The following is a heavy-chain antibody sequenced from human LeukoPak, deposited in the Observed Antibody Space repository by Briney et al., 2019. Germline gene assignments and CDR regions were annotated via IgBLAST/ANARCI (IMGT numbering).Heavy chain of an antibody. CDR3: AKLSAYDQRWLFDY. J-gene: IGHJ4*02. V-gene: IGHV3-23*01. CDR2: ISGSGTGT. D-gene: IGHD5-12*01. Sequence: GGSLRLSCAASGFTFSSYAMSWVRQAPGKGLEWVSTISGSGTGTFYADSAKGRFTISRDNSKNTLYLQMNSLRAEDTAVYYCAKLSAYDQRWLFDYWGQGTLVTVSS. CDR1: GFTFSSYA.